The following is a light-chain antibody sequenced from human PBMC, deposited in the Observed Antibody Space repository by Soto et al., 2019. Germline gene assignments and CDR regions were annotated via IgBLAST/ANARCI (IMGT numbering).Light chain of an antibody. J-gene: IGKJ1*01. Sequence: IGMTQSPATLSVSPGERATLSCRASQTIYSNVAWYQQRPGQPPRLLIYRASSRATGIPARFSGSGSGTEFILTINSLQSEDFAVYYCQQYQNLWTFGQGTKVDIK. CDR2: RAS. CDR3: QQYQNLWT. CDR1: QTIYSN. V-gene: IGKV3-15*01.